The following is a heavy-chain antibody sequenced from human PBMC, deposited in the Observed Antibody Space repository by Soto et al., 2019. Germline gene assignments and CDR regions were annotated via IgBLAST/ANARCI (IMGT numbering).Heavy chain of an antibody. CDR1: GFTFRSFT. CDR2: ISSNSAYI. Sequence: PGGSLRLSCAASGFTFRSFTMNWVRQAPGKGLEWVSTISSNSAYIYYTDALRGRFTISRDNAKNSLHLQMNSLRAEDTAVYYCTRDRGGYDRLYYYHGMDVWGQGTTVTVSS. D-gene: IGHD5-12*01. V-gene: IGHV3-21*01. CDR3: TRDRGGYDRLYYYHGMDV. J-gene: IGHJ6*02.